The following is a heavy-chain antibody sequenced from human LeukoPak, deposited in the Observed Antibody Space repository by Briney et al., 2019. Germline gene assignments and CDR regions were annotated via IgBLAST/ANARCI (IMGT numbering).Heavy chain of an antibody. CDR3: AKDSRLSTNSEDFDY. Sequence: GGSLRLSCAASGFTFSSYAMSWVRQAPGKGLEWVSAISGSGASTYYADSVKGRFTISRDNSKNTLYVQMNSLRAEDTAVYYCAKDSRLSTNSEDFDYWGQGTLVTVSS. V-gene: IGHV3-23*01. J-gene: IGHJ4*02. CDR2: ISGSGAST. D-gene: IGHD2-2*01. CDR1: GFTFSSYA.